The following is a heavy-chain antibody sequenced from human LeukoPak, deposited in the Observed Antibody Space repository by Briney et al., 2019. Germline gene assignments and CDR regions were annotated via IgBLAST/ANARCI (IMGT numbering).Heavy chain of an antibody. J-gene: IGHJ6*03. CDR2: IYSGGTT. Sequence: GGSLRLSCAASGFTVNSNYMIWVRQAPAKGLERVSVIYSGGTTYYADSVKGRFTISRDNSKNTLYLQMGSLRAEDTAVYYCATVASGGHYHYMDVWGRGTTVTVSS. CDR3: ATVASGGHYHYMDV. CDR1: GFTVNSNY. D-gene: IGHD6-19*01. V-gene: IGHV3-66*02.